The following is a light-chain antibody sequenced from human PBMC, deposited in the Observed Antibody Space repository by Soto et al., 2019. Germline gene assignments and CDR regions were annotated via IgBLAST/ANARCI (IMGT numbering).Light chain of an antibody. CDR3: QQRSNWPPYT. J-gene: IGKJ2*01. Sequence: EIVLTQSPATLSLSPGERATLSCRASQSVSSYLAWYQQKPGQAPRLLIYDAYNRATGNPARFSGSRSGTDFTLPISSLEPEDFAVYYCQQRSNWPPYTFGQGTKLEIK. V-gene: IGKV3-11*01. CDR1: QSVSSY. CDR2: DAY.